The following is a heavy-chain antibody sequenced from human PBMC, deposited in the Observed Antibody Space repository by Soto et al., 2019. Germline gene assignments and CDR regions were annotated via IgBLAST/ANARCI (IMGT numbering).Heavy chain of an antibody. CDR3: ARDEGTAMVRWFDP. J-gene: IGHJ5*02. Sequence: ASVKVSCKASGNTFTSYGISWVRQAPGQGLEWMGWISAYNGNTNYAQKLQGRVTMTTDTSTSTAYMELRSLRSDDTAVYYCARDEGTAMVRWFDPWGQGTLVTVSS. CDR1: GNTFTSYG. D-gene: IGHD5-18*01. V-gene: IGHV1-18*04. CDR2: ISAYNGNT.